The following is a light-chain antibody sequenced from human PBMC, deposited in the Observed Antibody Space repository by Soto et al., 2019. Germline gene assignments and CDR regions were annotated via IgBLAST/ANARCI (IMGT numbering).Light chain of an antibody. CDR2: DVT. V-gene: IGLV2-8*01. CDR3: SSFADGYAYV. J-gene: IGLJ1*01. Sequence: QCALTQPPSASGSPGQSVAISCTGTSSDIGAYDYVSWYQQYPGKAPKLMIYDVTKRPSGVPDRFSGSKAGNTASLTITGLQAEDEADYYCSSFADGYAYVFGAGTKLTVL. CDR1: SSDIGAYDY.